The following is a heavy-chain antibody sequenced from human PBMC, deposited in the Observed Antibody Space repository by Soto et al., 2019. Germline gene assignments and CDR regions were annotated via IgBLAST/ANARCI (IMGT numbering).Heavy chain of an antibody. CDR1: GGTFSSSA. J-gene: IGHJ4*02. V-gene: IGHV1-69*01. CDR2: IITIFGTA. Sequence: QVQLVQSGSAVQKPGSSVKVSCKASGGTFSSSAISWVRQAPGQGLEWLGGIITIFGTANYAQKFQGRVTITADESTSTAYMELSSLRSEDTAVYYCASEGAATQGDDWGQGTLGTVAS. D-gene: IGHD6-13*01. CDR3: ASEGAATQGDD.